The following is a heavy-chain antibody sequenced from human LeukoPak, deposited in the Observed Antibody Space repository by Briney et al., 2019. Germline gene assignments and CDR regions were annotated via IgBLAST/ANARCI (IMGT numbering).Heavy chain of an antibody. V-gene: IGHV4-4*08. J-gene: IGHJ3*02. CDR1: GGSFSSYY. D-gene: IGHD3-10*01. Sequence: SETLSLTCTVSGGSFSSYYWSWIRQPPGKGLEWIGRIYTSGSTNYNPSLKSRVTISVDTSKNQLSLKLSSVTAADTAVYYCARDLWFGAGRVFDIWGQGTMVTVSS. CDR2: IYTSGST. CDR3: ARDLWFGAGRVFDI.